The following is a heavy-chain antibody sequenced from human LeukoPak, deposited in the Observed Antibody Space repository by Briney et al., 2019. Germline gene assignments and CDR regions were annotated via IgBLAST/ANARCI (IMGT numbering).Heavy chain of an antibody. CDR1: GFTFSYNW. Sequence: VQPGGSLRLSCAAPGFTFSYNWMHWVRQAPGKGLMWVSHINGDGSNTTYADSVKGRFAISRDNAKNTLFLQMNSLRAEDTGVYYCTRDLGYCSGGTCFPSGPADYWGQGTLVTVSS. CDR2: INGDGSNT. CDR3: TRDLGYCSGGTCFPSGPADY. J-gene: IGHJ4*02. V-gene: IGHV3-74*01. D-gene: IGHD2-15*01.